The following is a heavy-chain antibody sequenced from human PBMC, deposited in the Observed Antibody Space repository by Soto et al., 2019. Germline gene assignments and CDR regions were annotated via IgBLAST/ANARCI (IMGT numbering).Heavy chain of an antibody. D-gene: IGHD2-2*01. J-gene: IGHJ6*02. CDR3: ARLLWTHSTSPKEAFWPRSYGMDV. CDR2: IIPIFGTA. Sequence: GASVKVSCKASGGTFSSYAISWVRQAPGQGLEWMGGIIPIFGTANYAQKFQGRVTITADESTSTAYMELSSLRSEDTAVYYCARLLWTHSTSPKEAFWPRSYGMDVWGQGTTVTVSS. V-gene: IGHV1-69*13. CDR1: GGTFSSYA.